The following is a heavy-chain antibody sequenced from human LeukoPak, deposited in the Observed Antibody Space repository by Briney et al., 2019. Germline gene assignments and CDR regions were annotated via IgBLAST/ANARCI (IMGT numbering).Heavy chain of an antibody. Sequence: SVKVSCKASGGTFSSYAISWVRQAPGQGLEWMGGIIPIFGTANYAQKFQGRVTITADESTSTAYMELSSLRSEDTAVHYCARVEALYGDYVTAFDIWGQGTMVTVSS. D-gene: IGHD4-17*01. CDR2: IIPIFGTA. CDR1: GGTFSSYA. J-gene: IGHJ3*02. V-gene: IGHV1-69*13. CDR3: ARVEALYGDYVTAFDI.